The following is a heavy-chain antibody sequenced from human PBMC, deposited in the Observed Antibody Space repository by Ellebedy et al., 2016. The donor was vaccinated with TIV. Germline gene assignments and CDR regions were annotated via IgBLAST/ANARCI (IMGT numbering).Heavy chain of an antibody. Sequence: ASVKVSCKASGYAFTTYHMHWVRQAPGQGPEWMGIINPSGGSTSYAQKFQGRVTMTRDTSTSTVYMELSSLRSEDTAVYYCARVDDSSSSSDAFDIWGQGTMVTVSS. J-gene: IGHJ3*02. CDR1: GYAFTTYH. V-gene: IGHV1-46*01. CDR2: INPSGGST. D-gene: IGHD6-6*01. CDR3: ARVDDSSSSSDAFDI.